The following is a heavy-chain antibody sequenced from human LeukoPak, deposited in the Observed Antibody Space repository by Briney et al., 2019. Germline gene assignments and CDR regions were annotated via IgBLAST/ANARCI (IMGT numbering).Heavy chain of an antibody. CDR3: AKGGAYSSSSPFDY. V-gene: IGHV3-30*02. CDR2: IRYDGSNK. D-gene: IGHD6-6*01. CDR1: GFIFSSYG. Sequence: GGSLRLSCAASGFIFSSYGMHWVRQAPDKGLEWVAFIRYDGSNKYYADSVKGRFTISRDNSKNTLYLQMNSLRAEDTAVYYCAKGGAYSSSSPFDYWGQGTLAIVSS. J-gene: IGHJ4*02.